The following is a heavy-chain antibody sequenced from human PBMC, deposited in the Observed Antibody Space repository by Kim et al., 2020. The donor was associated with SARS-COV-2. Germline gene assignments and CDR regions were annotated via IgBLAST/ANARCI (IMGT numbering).Heavy chain of an antibody. V-gene: IGHV3-66*01. D-gene: IGHD3-3*01. CDR2: IYSGGST. CDR1: GFTVSSNY. CDR3: AREGSNYDFWSGYTNWFDP. Sequence: RGSLRLSCAASGFTVSSNYMSWVRQAPGKGLEWVSVIYSGGSTYYADSVKGRFTISRDNSKNTLYLQMNSLRAEDTAVYYCAREGSNYDFWSGYTNWFDPWGQGTLVTVSS. J-gene: IGHJ5*02.